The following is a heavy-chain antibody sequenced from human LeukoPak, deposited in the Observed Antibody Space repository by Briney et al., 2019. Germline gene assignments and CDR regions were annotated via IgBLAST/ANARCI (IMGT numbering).Heavy chain of an antibody. Sequence: ASVKVSCKASGDIFNSYSVSWVRQAPGQGLEWMGGIIPMFGSTNYAQKLEGRVTITTDQSTTTVYMELTSLTSEDTAVYYCARVGRSRGALPNFYYYMDVWGKGTTVTVSS. J-gene: IGHJ6*03. D-gene: IGHD1-26*01. CDR2: IIPMFGST. CDR1: GDIFNSYS. V-gene: IGHV1-69*05. CDR3: ARVGRSRGALPNFYYYMDV.